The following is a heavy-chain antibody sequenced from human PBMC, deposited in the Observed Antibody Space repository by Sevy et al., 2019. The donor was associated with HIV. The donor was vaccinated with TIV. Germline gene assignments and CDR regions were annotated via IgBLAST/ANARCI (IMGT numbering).Heavy chain of an antibody. Sequence: GGSLRLSCAASGFTFSNAWMNWVRQAPGKGLEWVGRIKSKTDGGTTDYAAPVKGRFTISREDSKNTLYLQMNSLKTGDTAVYYCTTDDYYDSSGSDYWGQGTLVTVSS. D-gene: IGHD3-22*01. CDR3: TTDDYYDSSGSDY. CDR2: IKSKTDGGTT. J-gene: IGHJ4*02. V-gene: IGHV3-15*07. CDR1: GFTFSNAW.